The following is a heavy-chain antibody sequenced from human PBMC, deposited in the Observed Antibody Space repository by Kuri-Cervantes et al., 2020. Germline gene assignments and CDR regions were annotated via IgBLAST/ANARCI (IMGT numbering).Heavy chain of an antibody. D-gene: IGHD6-13*01. CDR1: GFTFSSYS. J-gene: IGHJ6*02. CDR2: ISSSSSTI. V-gene: IGHV3-48*02. CDR3: ARDPDPGIASQYGMDV. Sequence: GGSLRLSCAASGFTFSSYSMNWVRQAPGKGLEWVSYISSSSSTIYYADSVKGRFTISRDNAKNSLYLQMNSLRDEDTAVYYCARDPDPGIASQYGMDVWGQGTTVTVSS.